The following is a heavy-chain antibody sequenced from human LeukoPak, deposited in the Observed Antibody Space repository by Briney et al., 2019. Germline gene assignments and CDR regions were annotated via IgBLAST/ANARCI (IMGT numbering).Heavy chain of an antibody. CDR1: GYTFTSYD. Sequence: ASVKVSCKASGYTFTSYDINWVRQATGQGLEWMGWMNPNSGNTGYAQKFQGRVTMTRNTSISTAYMELSSLRSEDTAVYYCARIGLRGVTISRPLDYWGQGTLVTVSS. CDR3: ARIGLRGVTISRPLDY. D-gene: IGHD3-10*01. CDR2: MNPNSGNT. J-gene: IGHJ4*02. V-gene: IGHV1-8*01.